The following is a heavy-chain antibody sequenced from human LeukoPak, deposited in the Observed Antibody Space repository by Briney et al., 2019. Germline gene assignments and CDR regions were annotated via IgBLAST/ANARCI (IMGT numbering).Heavy chain of an antibody. CDR1: GFAFGTYA. CDR2: ISANGQAT. D-gene: IGHD3-10*01. V-gene: IGHV3-23*01. CDR3: ARDPYNTILYRPAY. J-gene: IGHJ4*02. Sequence: PGRTLRLSCAGSGFAFGTYAMSWVRQAPGMGLEWVSSISANGQATYYADSVEGRFTISRDNSKNTLYLQLNSLRAEDTATYYCARDPYNTILYRPAYWGQGTLVTVSS.